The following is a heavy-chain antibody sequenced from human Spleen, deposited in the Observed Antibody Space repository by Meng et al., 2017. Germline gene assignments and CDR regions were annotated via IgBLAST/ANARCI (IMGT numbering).Heavy chain of an antibody. CDR2: IIPSFGTT. Sequence: SVKVSCKASGYTFTAYSIHWVRQAPGQGLEGMGGIIPSFGTTNYAQKFQGRVTITADESTTTVYMDLSSLRSDDTAVYYCAGSQWTSLYSSRWYTNYYYRGMDVWGQGTTVTVSS. J-gene: IGHJ6*02. D-gene: IGHD6-13*01. CDR1: GYTFTAYS. CDR3: AGSQWTSLYSSRWYTNYYYRGMDV. V-gene: IGHV1-69*13.